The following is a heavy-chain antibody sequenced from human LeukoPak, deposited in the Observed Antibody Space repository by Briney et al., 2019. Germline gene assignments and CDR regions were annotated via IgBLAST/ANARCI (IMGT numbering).Heavy chain of an antibody. CDR1: GFTFSSYS. Sequence: PGGSLRLSCAASGFTFSSYSMNWVRQAPGKGLEWVSYISSSSSTINYADSVKGRFTISRDNTKNSLYLQLNSLRAEDTAVYYCARGYSGFGYWGQGTLLTVSS. V-gene: IGHV3-48*04. CDR2: ISSSSSTI. D-gene: IGHD5-12*01. J-gene: IGHJ4*02. CDR3: ARGYSGFGY.